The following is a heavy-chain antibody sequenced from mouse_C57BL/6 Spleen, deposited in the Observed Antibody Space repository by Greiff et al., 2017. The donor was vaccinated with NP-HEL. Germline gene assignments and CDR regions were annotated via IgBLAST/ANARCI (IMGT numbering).Heavy chain of an antibody. CDR2: IYPGDGDT. CDR3: ARLGTTAGGDY. D-gene: IGHD1-2*01. V-gene: IGHV1-82*01. Sequence: QVQLQQSGPELVKPGASVKISCKASGYAFSSSWMNWVKQRPGKGLEWIGRIYPGDGDTNYNGKFKGKATLTADKSSSTAYMQLSSLTSEDSAVYFCARLGTTAGGDYWGQGTTLTVSS. CDR1: GYAFSSSW. J-gene: IGHJ2*01.